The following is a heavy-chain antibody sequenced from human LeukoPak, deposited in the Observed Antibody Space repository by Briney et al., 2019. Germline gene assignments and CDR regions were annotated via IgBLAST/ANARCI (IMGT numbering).Heavy chain of an antibody. CDR1: GFTFSSYA. CDR2: ISGSGGST. J-gene: IGHJ6*02. Sequence: SGGSLRLSCAASGFTFSSYAMSWVRQAPGKGLEWVSAISGSGGSTYYADSVKGRSTISRDNSKNTLYLQMNSLRAEDTAVYYCAKSIAARPYYYYGTDVWGQGTTVTVSS. V-gene: IGHV3-23*01. CDR3: AKSIAARPYYYYGTDV. D-gene: IGHD6-6*01.